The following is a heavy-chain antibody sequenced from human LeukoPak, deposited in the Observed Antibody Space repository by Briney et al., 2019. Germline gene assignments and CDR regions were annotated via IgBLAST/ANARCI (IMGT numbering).Heavy chain of an antibody. CDR2: IYYSGST. CDR3: ARTYYYDSSGYYYFDY. CDR1: GGSISSYY. Sequence: SQTLSLTCTVSGGSISSYYWSWIRQPPGKGLEWIGYIYYSGSTYYNPSLKSRVTISVDTSKNQFSLKLSSVTAADTAVYYCARTYYYDSSGYYYFDYWGQGTLVTVSS. V-gene: IGHV4-59*08. J-gene: IGHJ4*02. D-gene: IGHD3-22*01.